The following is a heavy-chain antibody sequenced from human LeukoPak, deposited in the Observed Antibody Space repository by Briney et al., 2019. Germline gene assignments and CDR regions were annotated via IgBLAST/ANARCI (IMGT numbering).Heavy chain of an antibody. Sequence: SETLSLTCTVSGGSISSSSYYWGWIRQPPGKGLEWIGSIYYSGSTYYNPSLKSRVTISVDTSKNQFSLKLSSVTAADTAVYYCARHWDRSCSSTSCYTERPPNWFDPWGQGTLVTVSS. CDR2: IYYSGST. CDR3: ARHWDRSCSSTSCYTERPPNWFDP. CDR1: GGSISSSSYY. J-gene: IGHJ5*02. D-gene: IGHD2-2*02. V-gene: IGHV4-39*01.